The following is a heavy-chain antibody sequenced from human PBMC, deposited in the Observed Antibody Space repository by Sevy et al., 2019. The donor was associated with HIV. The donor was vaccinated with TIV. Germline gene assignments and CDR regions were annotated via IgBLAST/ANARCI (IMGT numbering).Heavy chain of an antibody. V-gene: IGHV3-11*01. D-gene: IGHD3-22*01. J-gene: IGHJ4*02. CDR1: GFTLIDYY. Sequence: GGSLRLSCAASGFTLIDYYMSWIRQAPGKGLEWVSHISTSGVTIYYADSVKGRFTISRDNAKNSLYLQMNSLRAEDTAVYYCARGTNYYESSGPSYFDYWGQGSLVTVSS. CDR2: ISTSGVTI. CDR3: ARGTNYYESSGPSYFDY.